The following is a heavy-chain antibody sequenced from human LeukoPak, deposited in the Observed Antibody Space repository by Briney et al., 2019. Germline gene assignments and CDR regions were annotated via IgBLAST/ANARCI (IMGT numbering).Heavy chain of an antibody. J-gene: IGHJ6*03. CDR1: GFTFSSYS. Sequence: GGSLRLSCAASGFTFSSYSMNWVRQAPRNGLEWVSYISSSSSTIYYADSVKGRFTISRDNAKNSLYLQMNSLRAEDTAVYYCARDPSSWYYYYMDVWGKGTTVTVSS. V-gene: IGHV3-48*01. CDR3: ARDPSSWYYYYMDV. D-gene: IGHD6-13*01. CDR2: ISSSSSTI.